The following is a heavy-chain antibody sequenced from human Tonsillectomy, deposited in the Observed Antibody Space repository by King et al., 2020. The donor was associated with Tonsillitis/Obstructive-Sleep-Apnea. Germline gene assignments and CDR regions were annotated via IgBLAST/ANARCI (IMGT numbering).Heavy chain of an antibody. D-gene: IGHD6-19*01. CDR2: INTNIGGT. J-gene: IGHJ4*02. CDR1: GYTFTGYY. V-gene: IGHV1-2*06. Sequence: VQLVESGAEVKKPGASVKVSCKASGYTFTGYYMHRVRQAPGQGLEWMGRINTNIGGTNDAQKIQGRVTMTRETSISTAYMGLSRLRSDDTAVYYCARAWGIAVAGTLFIGYWGQGTLVTVSS. CDR3: ARAWGIAVAGTLFIGY.